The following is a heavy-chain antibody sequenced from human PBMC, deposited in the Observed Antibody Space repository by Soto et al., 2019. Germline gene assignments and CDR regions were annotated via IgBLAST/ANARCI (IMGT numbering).Heavy chain of an antibody. J-gene: IGHJ1*01. CDR1: GFTFRKFW. V-gene: IGHV3-74*01. CDR2: ISSDGTTT. Sequence: EVQLVQSGGGLAQPGKSLRLSCAASGFTFRKFWMHWVRQVPGKGPVWVSYISSDGTTTDYADSVKGRFIMSRDSAKDTLYLQMDNLRAEDTAVYYCAIQDCTNDVCLEAAVTVGGALESWGQGSLVTVSS. CDR3: AIQDCTNDVCLEAAVTVGGALES. D-gene: IGHD2-21*01.